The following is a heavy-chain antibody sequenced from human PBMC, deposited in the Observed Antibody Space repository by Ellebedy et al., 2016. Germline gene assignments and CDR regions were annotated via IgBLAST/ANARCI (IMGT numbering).Heavy chain of an antibody. CDR3: AKDLQWNTMFRGPLDY. CDR2: ISYDGSNK. J-gene: IGHJ4*02. V-gene: IGHV3-30*18. D-gene: IGHD3-10*01. CDR1: GFTFSSYG. Sequence: GESLKISXAASGFTFSSYGMHWVRQAPGKGLEWVAVISYDGSNKYYADSVKGRFTISRDNSKNTLHLQMNSLRAEDTAVYYCAKDLQWNTMFRGPLDYWGQGILVTVSS.